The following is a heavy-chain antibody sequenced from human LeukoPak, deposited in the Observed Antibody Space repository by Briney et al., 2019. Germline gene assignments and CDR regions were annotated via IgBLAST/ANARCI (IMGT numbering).Heavy chain of an antibody. CDR1: GFTFSSYW. CDR2: INTDGSST. V-gene: IGHV3-74*01. CDR3: ARSAVGSHLYDC. D-gene: IGHD3-16*01. Sequence: GGSLRLSCAASGFTFSSYWMHWVRPAPGKGLVWVSRINTDGSSTSCADSVKGRFTISRDNANNTLYLQMNSLRAEHTAVYYCARSAVGSHLYDCWGQGTLVTVSS. J-gene: IGHJ4*02.